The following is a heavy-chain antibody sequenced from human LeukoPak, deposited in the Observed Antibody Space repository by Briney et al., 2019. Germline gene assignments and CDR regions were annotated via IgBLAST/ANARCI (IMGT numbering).Heavy chain of an antibody. V-gene: IGHV3-23*01. CDR1: GFTFSSYA. CDR2: ISGSGGNT. D-gene: IGHD1-26*01. CDR3: ARETTSGSYSIDY. J-gene: IGHJ4*02. Sequence: GGSLRLSCAASGFTFSSYAMSWVRQAPGKGLEWVSTISGSGGNTYYADSVKGRFTISRDNSKNTLYLQMNSLRAEDTSVYYCARETTSGSYSIDYWGQGTLVTVSS.